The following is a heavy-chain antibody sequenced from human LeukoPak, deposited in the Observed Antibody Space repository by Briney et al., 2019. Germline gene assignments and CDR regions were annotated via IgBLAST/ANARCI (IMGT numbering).Heavy chain of an antibody. D-gene: IGHD3-10*01. CDR1: GGSFSDNY. Sequence: SETLSLTCAVYGGSFSDNYWSWVRQPPGKGLEWVGEINHSGSTNYKQSVKSRFTLSVDTSNNQFSLKLSFVPAADTAVYYGARGRNLLLGYPVTLIRGVFDYWGQGTLVTVSS. CDR2: INHSGST. J-gene: IGHJ4*02. V-gene: IGHV4-34*01. CDR3: ARGRNLLLGYPVTLIRGVFDY.